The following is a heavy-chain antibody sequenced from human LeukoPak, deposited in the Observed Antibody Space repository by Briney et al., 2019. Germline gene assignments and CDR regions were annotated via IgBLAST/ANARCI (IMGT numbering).Heavy chain of an antibody. J-gene: IGHJ4*02. V-gene: IGHV1-69*13. CDR3: ARSYGEFGELLSHLDY. Sequence: GGSVKVSCKGSGGTFSSYAISWVRQAPGQGVEWMGGIIPIFGTANYAQKFQGGVTITAEESTSTADMVRSGRRAEDTAVYFFARSYGEFGELLSHLDYWGQRTLLTVSS. CDR2: IIPIFGTA. D-gene: IGHD3-10*01. CDR1: GGTFSSYA.